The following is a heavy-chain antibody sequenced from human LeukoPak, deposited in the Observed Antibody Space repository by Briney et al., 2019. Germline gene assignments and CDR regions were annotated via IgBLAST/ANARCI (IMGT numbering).Heavy chain of an antibody. CDR3: ERVNYGSGSHFDY. Sequence: GASVKVSCKASGYTFTSYYMHWVRQAPGQGLEWMGIINPSGGSTGYAQKFQGRVTMTRDTSTSTVYMELSSQRSEDTAVYYCERVNYGSGSHFDYWGQGTLVTVSS. CDR1: GYTFTSYY. D-gene: IGHD3-10*01. J-gene: IGHJ4*02. CDR2: INPSGGST. V-gene: IGHV1-46*01.